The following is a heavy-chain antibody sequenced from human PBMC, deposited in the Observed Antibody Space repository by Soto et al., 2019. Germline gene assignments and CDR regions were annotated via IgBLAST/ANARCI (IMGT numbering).Heavy chain of an antibody. CDR3: ASEINTDSVALYSFGY. Sequence: ASVKGSCKNSGYTFPAYGLAWLRQAPGQRPEWMGWVSTNNADTNYAQKFQGRVTMITDRSTTTTYTEPRSLRSDATPAYYCASEINTDSVALYSFGYCRQGTMVPVSS. D-gene: IGHD2-21*01. CDR1: GYTFPAYG. CDR2: VSTNNADT. V-gene: IGHV1-18*01. J-gene: IGHJ4*02.